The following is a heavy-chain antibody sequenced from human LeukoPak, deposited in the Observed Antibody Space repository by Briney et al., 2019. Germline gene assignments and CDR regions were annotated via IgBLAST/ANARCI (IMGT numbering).Heavy chain of an antibody. CDR3: ARDFQDPYYYDSSGYVGY. Sequence: GGSLRLSCAASGFTFSSYSMNWVRQAPGKGLEWVSSISSSSSYIYYADSVKGRFTISRDNAKNSLYLQMNSLRAEDTAVYYCARDFQDPYYYDSSGYVGYWGQGTLVTVSS. D-gene: IGHD3-22*01. CDR2: ISSSSSYI. CDR1: GFTFSSYS. J-gene: IGHJ4*02. V-gene: IGHV3-21*01.